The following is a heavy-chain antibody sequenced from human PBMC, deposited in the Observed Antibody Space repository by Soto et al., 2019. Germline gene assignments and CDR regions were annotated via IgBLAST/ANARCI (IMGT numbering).Heavy chain of an antibody. Sequence: SVKFSCKASGYTFTSYGIGWVRQAPGQVLECMVWISAYNGNANYXXKLQGRVXXTTDTSTSTAXMELRXLRSDDTAVYYCARDSSYVDYWAQGTLVTVSS. CDR3: ARDSSYVDY. CDR2: ISAYNGNA. CDR1: GYTFTSYG. V-gene: IGHV1-18*01. J-gene: IGHJ4*02. D-gene: IGHD6-19*01.